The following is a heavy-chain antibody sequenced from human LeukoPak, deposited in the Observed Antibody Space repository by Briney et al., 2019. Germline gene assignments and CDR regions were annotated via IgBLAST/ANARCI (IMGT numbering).Heavy chain of an antibody. J-gene: IGHJ5*01. D-gene: IGHD1-7*01. CDR1: GFTFRSYA. CDR2: ISSSGSNT. V-gene: IGHV3-23*01. CDR3: AKDLSNWNYRGGDS. Sequence: GGSLRLSCAASGFTFRSYAMNWVRQAPGKGLEWVSAISSSGSNTYYADSVKGRFTISRDNSKNTLYLQMRSLRAEDTAVYYCAKDLSNWNYRGGDSWGQGTLVTVSS.